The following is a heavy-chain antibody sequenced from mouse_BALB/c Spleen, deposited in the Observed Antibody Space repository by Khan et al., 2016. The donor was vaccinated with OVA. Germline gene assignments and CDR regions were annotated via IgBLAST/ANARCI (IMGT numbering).Heavy chain of an antibody. CDR1: GYTFTDYA. V-gene: IGHV1S137*01. D-gene: IGHD2-3*01. Sequence: QVQLKESGPELVRPGVSVKISCKGSGYTFTDYAMYWVKQSHAKSLEWIGLISTYSGSTNYNQKFKGKVTMTVDKYSRAAYMELARLTSEASAIYYCARPAYDGYYDYWGQGTALTVSS. CDR3: ARPAYDGYYDY. J-gene: IGHJ2*01. CDR2: ISTYSGST.